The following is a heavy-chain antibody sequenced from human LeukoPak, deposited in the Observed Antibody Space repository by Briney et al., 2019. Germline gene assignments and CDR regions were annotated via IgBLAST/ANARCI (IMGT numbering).Heavy chain of an antibody. V-gene: IGHV3-9*01. CDR2: ISWDSGRI. CDR1: GFTFDDYA. CDR3: AKASSAARGYGLSYFDY. D-gene: IGHD5-12*01. J-gene: IGHJ4*02. Sequence: GGSLRLSCAASGFTFDDYAMHWVRQAPGKGLEWVSGISWDSGRIGYADSVKGRFTISRDNAKNSLYLQMNSLRAEDTALYYCAKASSAARGYGLSYFDYWGQGTLVTVSS.